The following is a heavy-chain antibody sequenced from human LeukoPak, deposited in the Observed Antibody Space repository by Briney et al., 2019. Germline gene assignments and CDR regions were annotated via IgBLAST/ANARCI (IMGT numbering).Heavy chain of an antibody. CDR1: GYTFTSYY. CDR3: ATLYSSSQYNWFDP. D-gene: IGHD6-13*01. Sequence: ASVKVSCKASGYTFTSYYMHWVRQAPGQGLEWMGIINPNSGGTNYAQKFQGRVTMTRDTSISAAYMELSRLRSDDTAVYYCATLYSSSQYNWFDPWGQGTLVTVSS. J-gene: IGHJ5*02. V-gene: IGHV1-2*02. CDR2: INPNSGGT.